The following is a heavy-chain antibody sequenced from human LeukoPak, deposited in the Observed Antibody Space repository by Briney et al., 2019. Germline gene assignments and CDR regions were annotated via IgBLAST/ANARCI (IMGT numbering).Heavy chain of an antibody. CDR1: GYTFTGYY. J-gene: IGHJ4*02. D-gene: IGHD6-13*01. CDR3: GVSTRYSSSRVDC. V-gene: IGHV1-2*02. CDR2: INPNSGGT. Sequence: GASVKVSCKASGYTFTGYYMHWVRQAPGQELEWMGWINPNSGGTNYAQKFQGRVTMTRDTSISTAYMELSRLRSDDTAVYYCGVSTRYSSSRVDCWGQGTLVTVSS.